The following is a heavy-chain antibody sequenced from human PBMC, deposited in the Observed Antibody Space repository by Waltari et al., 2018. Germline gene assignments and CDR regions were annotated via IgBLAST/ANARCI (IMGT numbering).Heavy chain of an antibody. CDR2: SNSDGRST. V-gene: IGHV3-74*01. J-gene: IGHJ2*01. Sequence: LSCAASGFTYSMYWMHWVRQAPGKGLVWVSRSNSDGRSTSYADSVKGRFTISKDNAKNTVYLQMNSLRAEDTAIYYCARGARRTTVTTGWWYFDLWGRG. CDR3: ARGARRTTVTTGWWYFDL. D-gene: IGHD4-17*01. CDR1: GFTYSMYW.